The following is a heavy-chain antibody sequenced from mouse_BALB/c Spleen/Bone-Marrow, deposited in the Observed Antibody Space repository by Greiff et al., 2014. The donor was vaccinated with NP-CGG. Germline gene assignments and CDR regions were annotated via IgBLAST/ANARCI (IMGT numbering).Heavy chain of an antibody. Sequence: QVQLKESGPELVKPGASVKISCKASGYAFSSSWMNWVRQRPGQGLEWIGRIYPGDGDTNYNGKFKGKATLTADKSSSTAYMQLSSLTSVDSAVYFCARSLITTVVAKAPYWGQGTLVTVSA. J-gene: IGHJ3*01. CDR1: GYAFSSSW. D-gene: IGHD1-1*01. CDR3: ARSLITTVVAKAPY. CDR2: IYPGDGDT. V-gene: IGHV1-82*01.